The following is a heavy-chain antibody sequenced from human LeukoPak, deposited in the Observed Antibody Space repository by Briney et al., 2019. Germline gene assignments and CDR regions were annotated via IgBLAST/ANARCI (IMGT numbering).Heavy chain of an antibody. D-gene: IGHD3-22*01. CDR3: ARDLHYYDRDGRLGAFDI. J-gene: IGHJ3*02. CDR1: GYTFTGYY. CDR2: INPNSGGT. V-gene: IGHV1-2*04. Sequence: ASVKVSCKASGYTFTGYYMHWVRQAPGQGLEWMGWINPNSGGTNYAQKFQGWVTMTRDTSISTAYMELSRLRSDDTAVYYCARDLHYYDRDGRLGAFDIWGQGTMVTVSS.